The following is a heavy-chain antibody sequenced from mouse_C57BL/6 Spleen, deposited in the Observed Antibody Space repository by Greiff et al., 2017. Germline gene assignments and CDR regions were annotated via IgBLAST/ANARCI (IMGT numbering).Heavy chain of an antibody. CDR2: IYPRSGNT. V-gene: IGHV1-81*01. CDR1: GYTFTSYV. J-gene: IGHJ1*03. Sequence: QVQLQQSGAELARPGASVKLSCKASGYTFTSYVISWVKQSTGQGLEWIGEIYPRSGNTYYNQQFKGKATLTAAKSSSTAYMQLRSLTSEDSAVYCGARGDADDWCLDGGGRGTTVTVSA. CDR3: ARGDADDWCLDG.